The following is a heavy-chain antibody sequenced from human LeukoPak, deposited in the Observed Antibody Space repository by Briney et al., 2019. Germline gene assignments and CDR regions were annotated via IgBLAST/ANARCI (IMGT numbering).Heavy chain of an antibody. D-gene: IGHD1-26*01. V-gene: IGHV3-23*01. CDR1: GFTFSSYA. CDR3: ATLIVXATSRXRYFQX. Sequence: QAGGSLRLSCAASGFTFSSYAMSWVRQAPGKGLEWVSAISGSGGSTYYADSVKGRFTISRDNSKNTLYLQMNSLRAEDTAVYYCATLIVXATSRXRYFQXXXQGTLVTVSS. CDR2: ISGSGGST. J-gene: IGHJ1*01.